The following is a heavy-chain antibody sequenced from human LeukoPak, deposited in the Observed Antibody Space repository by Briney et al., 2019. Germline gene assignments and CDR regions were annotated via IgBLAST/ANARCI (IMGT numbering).Heavy chain of an antibody. Sequence: GGSLRLSCAASGFTFSSYAMSWVRQAPGKGLEWVSAISGSGGSTYYADSVKGRFTISRDNSKNTLYLQMNSLRAEDTAVYYCAKDRYYYDSSGYYPIPQIDYWGQGTLVTVSS. J-gene: IGHJ4*02. CDR2: ISGSGGST. V-gene: IGHV3-23*01. CDR3: AKDRYYYDSSGYYPIPQIDY. D-gene: IGHD3-22*01. CDR1: GFTFSSYA.